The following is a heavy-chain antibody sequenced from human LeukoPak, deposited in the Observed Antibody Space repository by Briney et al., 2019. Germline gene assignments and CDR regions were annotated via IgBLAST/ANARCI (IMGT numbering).Heavy chain of an antibody. CDR1: GGTFRSYA. CDR3: ARDTLDLGGSYYEGGGWFDY. V-gene: IGHV1-69*04. CDR2: IIPILGIA. J-gene: IGHJ4*02. D-gene: IGHD1-26*01. Sequence: GASVKVSCKASGGTFRSYAISWVRQASGQGLEWMGRIIPILGIANYAQKFQGRVTITADKSTSTAYMELSSLRSEDTAVYYCARDTLDLGGSYYEGGGWFDYWGQGTLVTLSS.